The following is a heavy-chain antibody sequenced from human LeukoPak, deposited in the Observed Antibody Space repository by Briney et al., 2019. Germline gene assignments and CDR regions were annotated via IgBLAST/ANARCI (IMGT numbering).Heavy chain of an antibody. D-gene: IGHD1-26*01. CDR3: ARLYGIVGAMKQ. CDR2: IIPILGIA. CDR1: GGTFSSYA. J-gene: IGHJ4*02. V-gene: IGHV1-69*04. Sequence: SVKVSCKASGGTFSSYAISWVRQAPGQGLEWMGRIIPILGIANYAQKFQGRVTITADKSTSTAYMELSSLRSEDTAVYYCARLYGIVGAMKQWGQGTLVTVSS.